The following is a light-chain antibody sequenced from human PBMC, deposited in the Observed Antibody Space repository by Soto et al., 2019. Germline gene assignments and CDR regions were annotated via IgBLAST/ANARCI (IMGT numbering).Light chain of an antibody. CDR3: ATWDDSLNGYV. V-gene: IGLV1-44*01. Sequence: QSVLTQPPSASGTPGQRVTSSCSGSSSNIGSNTVNWYQQLPGTAPKLLIYSTYQRPSGVPDRFSGSKSGTSTSLAISGLQSEDEADYYCATWDDSLNGYVFGTGTKLTVL. J-gene: IGLJ1*01. CDR2: STY. CDR1: SSNIGSNT.